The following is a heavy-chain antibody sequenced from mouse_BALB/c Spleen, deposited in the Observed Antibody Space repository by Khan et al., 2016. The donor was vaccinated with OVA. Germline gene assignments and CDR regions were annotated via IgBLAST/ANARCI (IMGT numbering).Heavy chain of an antibody. J-gene: IGHJ4*01. D-gene: IGHD2-10*01. CDR1: GYTFTNYG. CDR2: INTYTGEP. V-gene: IGHV9-3-1*01. Sequence: QIQLVQSGPELKKPGETVKISCKASGYTFTNYGMNWVKQAPGKGLKWMGWINTYTGEPTYADDFKGRVAFSLENSASTAYLQINNLKNEDTATYFCARPPYFSYVMVYWGQGTSVTVSA. CDR3: ARPPYFSYVMVY.